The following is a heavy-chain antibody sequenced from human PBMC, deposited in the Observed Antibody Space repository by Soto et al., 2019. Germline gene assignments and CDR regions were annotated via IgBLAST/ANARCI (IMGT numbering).Heavy chain of an antibody. V-gene: IGHV3-30*18. D-gene: IGHD2-15*01. Sequence: QVQLVESGGGVVQPGRSLRLSCAASGFTFSSYGMHWVRQAPGKGLEWVAVISYDGSNKYYADSVKGRFTISRDNSKNTLYLQMNSLRAEDTAVYYCAKDKWVAATLFDYWGQGTLVTVSS. J-gene: IGHJ4*02. CDR1: GFTFSSYG. CDR2: ISYDGSNK. CDR3: AKDKWVAATLFDY.